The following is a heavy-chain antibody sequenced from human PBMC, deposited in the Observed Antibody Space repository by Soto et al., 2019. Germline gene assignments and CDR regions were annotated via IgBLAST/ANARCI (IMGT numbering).Heavy chain of an antibody. V-gene: IGHV4-59*01. Sequence: PSETLSLTCTVSGGSISSYYWSWIRQPPGKGLEWIGYIYYSGSTNYNPSLKSRVTISVDTSKNQFSLKLSSVTAADTAVYYCARVSGRVVSFTNNWFDPWGQGTLVTVSS. CDR3: ARVSGRVVSFTNNWFDP. CDR1: GGSISSYY. D-gene: IGHD3-3*01. J-gene: IGHJ5*02. CDR2: IYYSGST.